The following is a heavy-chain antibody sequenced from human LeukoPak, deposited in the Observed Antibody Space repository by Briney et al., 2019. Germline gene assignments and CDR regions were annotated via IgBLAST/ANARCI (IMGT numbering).Heavy chain of an antibody. V-gene: IGHV1-58*02. Sequence: GASVKVSCKASGFTFTSSAMQWVRQARGQRLEWIGWIVVGSGNTNYAQKFQERATITRDMSTSTAYTELSSLRSEDTAVYYCAADFWSGYSPPYGMDVWGQGTTVTVSS. CDR3: AADFWSGYSPPYGMDV. D-gene: IGHD3-3*01. CDR2: IVVGSGNT. J-gene: IGHJ6*02. CDR1: GFTFTSSA.